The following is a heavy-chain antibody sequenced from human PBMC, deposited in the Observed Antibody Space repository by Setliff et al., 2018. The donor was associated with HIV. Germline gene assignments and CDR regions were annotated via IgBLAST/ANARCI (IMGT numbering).Heavy chain of an antibody. CDR3: AKGIAVSEVFGY. V-gene: IGHV3-23*01. J-gene: IGHJ4*02. Sequence: GGSLRLSCAASGFTFSSYAMSWVRQAPGKGLEWVSAISGSGGTTYYADSVQGRFTISSDNSKNTLYLQMNSLRAEDTAIYYCAKGIAVSEVFGYWGQGTLVTVSS. D-gene: IGHD6-19*01. CDR1: GFTFSSYA. CDR2: ISGSGGTT.